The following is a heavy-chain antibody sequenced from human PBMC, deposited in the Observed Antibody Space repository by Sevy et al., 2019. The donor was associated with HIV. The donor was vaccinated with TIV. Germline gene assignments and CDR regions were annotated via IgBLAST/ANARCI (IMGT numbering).Heavy chain of an antibody. J-gene: IGHJ4*02. CDR1: GFTFSNYA. D-gene: IGHD5-12*01. V-gene: IGHV3-33*06. CDR2: IWYDGSKI. Sequence: GESLKFSCAASGFTFSNYAMHWVRQAPGKGLAWVALIWYDGSKIFYADSVKGRFTISRDNSESTLYLQMNSLRAEDTALYHCAKGGPNSGYDYYFDYWGQGTLVTVSS. CDR3: AKGGPNSGYDYYFDY.